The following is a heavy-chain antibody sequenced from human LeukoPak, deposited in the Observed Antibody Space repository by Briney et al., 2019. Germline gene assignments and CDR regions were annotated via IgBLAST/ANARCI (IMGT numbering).Heavy chain of an antibody. CDR1: GGSISSYY. J-gene: IGHJ4*02. CDR2: IYISGST. D-gene: IGHD1-1*01. CDR3: ARDRGTWNDDGFDY. Sequence: PSETLSLTCTVSGGSISSYYWSWIRQPAGKGLKWIGRIYISGSTNYNPSLKSRVTMSVDTSKNQFSLKLSSVTAANTAVYYCARDRGTWNDDGFDYWGQGTLVTASS. V-gene: IGHV4-4*07.